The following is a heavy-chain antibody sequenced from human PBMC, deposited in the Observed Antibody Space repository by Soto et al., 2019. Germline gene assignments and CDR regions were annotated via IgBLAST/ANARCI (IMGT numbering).Heavy chain of an antibody. J-gene: IGHJ5*02. Sequence: QVQLVESGGGVVQPGTSLRLSCAASGFTFRNYAMHWVRQAPGKGLEWVAVISFDGGNKIYPDSVKGRFTISRDNSRDTLYLQMNSLRAEDTAVYFCARSPIPSRPAWFDPWGQGTLVTVSS. V-gene: IGHV3-30-3*01. CDR1: GFTFRNYA. CDR3: ARSPIPSRPAWFDP. CDR2: ISFDGGNK. D-gene: IGHD6-6*01.